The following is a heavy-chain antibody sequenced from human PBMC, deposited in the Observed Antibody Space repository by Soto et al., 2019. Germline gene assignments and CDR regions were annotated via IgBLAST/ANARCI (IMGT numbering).Heavy chain of an antibody. V-gene: IGHV3-30*04. CDR2: ISYDGGNK. J-gene: IGHJ2*01. CDR1: GFIFNNYA. D-gene: IGHD2-8*01. Sequence: QVQLVESGGGVVQPGGSLRLSCAASGFIFNNYAMHWVRQAPGKGLDWVAGISYDGGNKYYADSVKGRVTISRDSYKSTLYLQMNSLRVEDTAVYYCARAPRRVEKTNGWYFDLWGRGTLVTVSS. CDR3: ARAPRRVEKTNGWYFDL.